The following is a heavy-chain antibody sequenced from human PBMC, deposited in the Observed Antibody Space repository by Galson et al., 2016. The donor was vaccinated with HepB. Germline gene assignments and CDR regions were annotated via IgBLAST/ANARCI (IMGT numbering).Heavy chain of an antibody. CDR1: GDSVSSNSAA. D-gene: IGHD5-24*01. Sequence: CAISGDSVSSNSAAWNWIRQSPSRGLEWLGRTAYRSTWYNDYAVSVKSRITINPDTSKNQFSLHLNSVTPEDTAVYYCARVQYRHLKLYYFDSWGQGTLVTVSS. CDR2: TAYRSTWYN. J-gene: IGHJ4*02. CDR3: ARVQYRHLKLYYFDS. V-gene: IGHV6-1*01.